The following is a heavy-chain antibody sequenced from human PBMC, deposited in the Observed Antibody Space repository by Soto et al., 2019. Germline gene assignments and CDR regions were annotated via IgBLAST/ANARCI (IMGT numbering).Heavy chain of an antibody. V-gene: IGHV4-34*01. CDR3: ARDFGAGAHFDH. CDR1: GGSLTDYW. J-gene: IGHJ4*02. D-gene: IGHD3-10*01. Sequence: QVHLQQWGTGLLKPSETLSLTCAVYGGSLTDYWWTWIRQTPGKGLEWIGEINYIGESNHKPSLKSRVTISLDTSQNQFSLKLTSVTVADTAVYYCARDFGAGAHFDHWGQGSLVTVSS. CDR2: INYIGES.